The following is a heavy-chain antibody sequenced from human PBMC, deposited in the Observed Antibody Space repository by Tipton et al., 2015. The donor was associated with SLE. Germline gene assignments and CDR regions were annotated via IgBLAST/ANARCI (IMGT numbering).Heavy chain of an antibody. CDR2: FYFSGSS. CDR3: ARVPSGQGAYHFDS. Sequence: TLSLTCSVSGVSISTYYWSWIRQSPGKGLEWIGFFYFSGSSQYNPSLKSRVTISVDVSKNQYSLKLTSVTTADTAVYYCARVPSGQGAYHFDSWGQGTLVIVS. D-gene: IGHD1-26*01. J-gene: IGHJ4*02. V-gene: IGHV4-59*12. CDR1: GVSISTYY.